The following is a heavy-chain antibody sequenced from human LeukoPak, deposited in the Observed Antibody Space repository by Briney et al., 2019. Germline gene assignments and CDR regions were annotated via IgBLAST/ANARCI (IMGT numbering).Heavy chain of an antibody. J-gene: IGHJ4*02. CDR3: ARVISLIKIGSRHFDY. Sequence: PSETLSLTCTVSGGSISSYYWSWIRQPPGKGLEWIGYIYYSGSTNYNPSLKSRVTISVDTSKNQFSLKLSSVTAADTAVYYCARVISLIKIGSRHFDYWGQGTLVTVSS. D-gene: IGHD3-9*01. CDR1: GGSISSYY. CDR2: IYYSGST. V-gene: IGHV4-59*01.